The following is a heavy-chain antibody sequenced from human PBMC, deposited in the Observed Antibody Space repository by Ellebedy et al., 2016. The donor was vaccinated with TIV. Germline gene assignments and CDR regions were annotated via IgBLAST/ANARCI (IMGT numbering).Heavy chain of an antibody. D-gene: IGHD6-19*01. V-gene: IGHV3-7*05. CDR3: AKGGGWLYYFDY. CDR1: AFTFSSYW. Sequence: PGGSLRLSCAASAFTFSSYWMTWVRQAPGKGLEWVANIKHDSSETYYADSVKGRFSTSRDNSKNTLYLQVNSLRAEDTAVYYCAKGGGWLYYFDYWGHGTLVTVSS. J-gene: IGHJ4*01. CDR2: IKHDSSET.